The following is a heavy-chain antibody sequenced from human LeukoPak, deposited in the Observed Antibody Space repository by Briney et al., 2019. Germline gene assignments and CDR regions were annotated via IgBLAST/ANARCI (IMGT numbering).Heavy chain of an antibody. CDR3: ARRDGSGSYYLGY. J-gene: IGHJ4*02. CDR1: GFSFSVYW. D-gene: IGHD3-10*01. CDR2: IKTDGSIT. V-gene: IGHV3-74*01. Sequence: GGSLRLSCAASGFSFSVYWMHWVRQAPGKGPVWVSRIKTDGSITDYADFVKGRFTISRDNAKNSLYLRMNSLRAEDTAVYYCARRDGSGSYYLGYWGQGTLVTVSS.